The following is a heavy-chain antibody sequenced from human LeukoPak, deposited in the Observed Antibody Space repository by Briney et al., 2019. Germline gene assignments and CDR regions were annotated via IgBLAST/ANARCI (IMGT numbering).Heavy chain of an antibody. CDR2: IYYSGST. J-gene: IGHJ3*02. CDR3: ARVGAPDSDAFDI. CDR1: GGSFSGYY. D-gene: IGHD1-26*01. Sequence: PSETLSLTCAVYGGSFSGYYWSWIRQPPGKGLEWIGYIYYSGSTNYNPSLKSRVTISVDTSKNQFSLKLSSVTAADTAVYYCARVGAPDSDAFDIWGQGTMVTVSS. V-gene: IGHV4-59*01.